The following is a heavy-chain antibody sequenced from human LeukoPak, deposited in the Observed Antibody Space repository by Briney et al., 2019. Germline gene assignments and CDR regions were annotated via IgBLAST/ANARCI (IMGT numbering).Heavy chain of an antibody. CDR2: MSPNSGNT. CDR3: ARMNYYGSGSPNWFDP. Sequence: ASVKVSGKASGYTFTSYDINWVRQATGQGREWIGWMSPNSGNTGYAQKFQGRLTITRNTSISTAYMELSSLRSEDTAVYYCARMNYYGSGSPNWFDPWGQGTLVTVSS. J-gene: IGHJ5*02. D-gene: IGHD3-10*01. V-gene: IGHV1-8*03. CDR1: GYTFTSYD.